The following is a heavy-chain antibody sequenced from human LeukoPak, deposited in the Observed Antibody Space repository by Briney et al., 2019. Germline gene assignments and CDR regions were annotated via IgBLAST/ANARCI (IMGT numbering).Heavy chain of an antibody. V-gene: IGHV4-34*01. D-gene: IGHD2-2*01. Sequence: GSLRLSCAASGFTFSSYAMSWIRQPPGKGLEWIGEINHSGSTNYNPSLKSRVTISVDTSKNQFSLKLSSVTAADTAVYYCARGQYQLLFLGPRNNWFDPWGQGTLVTVSS. J-gene: IGHJ5*02. CDR1: GFTFSSYA. CDR2: INHSGST. CDR3: ARGQYQLLFLGPRNNWFDP.